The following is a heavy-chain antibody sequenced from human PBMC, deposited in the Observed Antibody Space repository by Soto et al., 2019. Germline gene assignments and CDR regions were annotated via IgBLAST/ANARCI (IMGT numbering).Heavy chain of an antibody. J-gene: IGHJ5*01. CDR3: ARDTGYYDTSGYKYGLDS. Sequence: LSLTCNVSGGSVSRGSYYWSWIRQPPGKGLEWIGYIFNSASTNYNPSFKSRVTISVDTSKNQFSLKLSSVTAADTAVYYCARDTGYYDTSGYKYGLDSWGQGILVTVSS. CDR2: IFNSAST. CDR1: GGSVSRGSYY. D-gene: IGHD3-22*01. V-gene: IGHV4-61*01.